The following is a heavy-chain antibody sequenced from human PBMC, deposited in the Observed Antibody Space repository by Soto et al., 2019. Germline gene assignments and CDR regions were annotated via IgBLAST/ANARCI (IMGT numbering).Heavy chain of an antibody. J-gene: IGHJ5*02. CDR2: INYSGST. D-gene: IGHD2-15*01. CDR3: AAMVVVASSGWFDP. CDR1: GDSISSYF. Sequence: SETLSLTCPVSGDSISSYFWSWIRPPPGKGLEWIGYINYSGSTSYNPSLKSRVTFSLDTSKKQFSLKLTSVTVADTAVYYCAAMVVVASSGWFDPWGQGTLVTVSS. V-gene: IGHV4-59*01.